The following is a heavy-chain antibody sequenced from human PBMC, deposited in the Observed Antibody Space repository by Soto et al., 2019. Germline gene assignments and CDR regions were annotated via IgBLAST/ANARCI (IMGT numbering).Heavy chain of an antibody. CDR3: AKGIGGSYSYYYYGMDV. J-gene: IGHJ6*02. D-gene: IGHD1-26*01. Sequence: GGSLRLSCVASGFTFSNYAMTWVRQAPGKGLEWVSAISGSGGSTHNADSVKGRFTISRDNSKNTLYLQMNGLRAEDTAVYYCAKGIGGSYSYYYYGMDVWGQGTTVTVSS. CDR2: ISGSGGST. CDR1: GFTFSNYA. V-gene: IGHV3-23*01.